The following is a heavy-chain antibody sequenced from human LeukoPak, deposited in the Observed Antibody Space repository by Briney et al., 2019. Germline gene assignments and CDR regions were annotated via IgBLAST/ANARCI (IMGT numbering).Heavy chain of an antibody. J-gene: IGHJ4*02. Sequence: PGGSLRLSCEASGFSFRSYWMTWVRQAPGKGLEWVANIKEDGSEKYYVDSVKGRFTISRDNAKNSLYLHMNSLKTEDTAVYYCTTDSYSSSWFSQTNDYWGQGTLVTVSS. D-gene: IGHD6-13*01. V-gene: IGHV3-7*03. CDR2: IKEDGSEK. CDR3: TTDSYSSSWFSQTNDY. CDR1: GFSFRSYW.